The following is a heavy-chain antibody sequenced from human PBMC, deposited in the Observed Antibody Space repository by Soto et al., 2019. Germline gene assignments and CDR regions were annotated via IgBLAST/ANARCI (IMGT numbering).Heavy chain of an antibody. D-gene: IGHD2-2*02. J-gene: IGHJ6*02. CDR3: ARLGYCSSTSCYTSLYYYYYYGMDA. V-gene: IGHV1-18*01. CDR2: ISAYNGNT. CDR1: GYTFTSYG. Sequence: ASVKVSCKASGYTFTSYGISWVRQAPGQGLEWMGWISAYNGNTNYAQKLQGRVTMTTDTSTSTAYMELRSLRSDDTAVYYCARLGYCSSTSCYTSLYYYYYYGMDAWGQGTTVTVSS.